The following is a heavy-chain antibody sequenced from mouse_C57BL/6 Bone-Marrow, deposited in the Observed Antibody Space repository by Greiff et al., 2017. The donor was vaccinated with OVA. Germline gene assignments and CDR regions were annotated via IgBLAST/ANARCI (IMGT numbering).Heavy chain of an antibody. J-gene: IGHJ2*01. V-gene: IGHV1-9*01. D-gene: IGHD1-1*01. CDR1: GYTFTGYW. CDR2: ILPGSGST. CDR3: ARDHYYGSSSYYFDY. Sequence: QVQLQQSGAELMKPGASVKLSCKATGYTFTGYWIEWVKQRPGHGLEWIGEILPGSGSTNYNEKFKGKATFTAATSSNTAYMQLSSLTTEDSAIYYGARDHYYGSSSYYFDYWGQGTTLTVSS.